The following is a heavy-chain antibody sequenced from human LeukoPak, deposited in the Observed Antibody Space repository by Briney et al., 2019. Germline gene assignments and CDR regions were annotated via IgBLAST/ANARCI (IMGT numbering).Heavy chain of an antibody. CDR2: ISAYNGNT. Sequence: ASVKVSCKASGYTFTGYGISWVRQAPGQGLEWMGWISAYNGNTNYAQKLQGRVTMTTDTSTSTAYMELRSLRSDDTAVYYCARETDVDTAMPFDYWGQGTLVTVSS. J-gene: IGHJ4*02. V-gene: IGHV1-18*01. D-gene: IGHD5-18*01. CDR1: GYTFTGYG. CDR3: ARETDVDTAMPFDY.